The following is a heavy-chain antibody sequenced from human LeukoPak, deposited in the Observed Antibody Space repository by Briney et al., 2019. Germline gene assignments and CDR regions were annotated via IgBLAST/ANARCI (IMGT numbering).Heavy chain of an antibody. J-gene: IGHJ3*02. CDR2: ISSSSSYI. V-gene: IGHV3-21*01. CDR1: GFTFSSHE. Sequence: GGSLRLSYSASGFTFSSHEMNWVRQAPGKGLEWVSSISSSSSYIYYADSVKGRFTISRDNAKNSLYLQMNSLRAEDTAVYYCARDLYDAFDIWGQGTMVTVSS. CDR3: ARDLYDAFDI.